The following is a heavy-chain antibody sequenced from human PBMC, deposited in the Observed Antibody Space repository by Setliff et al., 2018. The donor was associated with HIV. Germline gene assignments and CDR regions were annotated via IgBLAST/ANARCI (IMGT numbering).Heavy chain of an antibody. D-gene: IGHD3-22*01. CDR3: AKEKHSSGYLDY. CDR2: IRFDGKND. Sequence: GSLRLSCAAFGFTFSNYGMHWVRQAPGKGLQWVAFIRFDGKNDYYADFVKGRFAISRDNSKNTLYLQMNSLRPEDTAVYYCAKEKHSSGYLDYWGQGTLVTVSS. J-gene: IGHJ4*02. V-gene: IGHV3-30*02. CDR1: GFTFSNYG.